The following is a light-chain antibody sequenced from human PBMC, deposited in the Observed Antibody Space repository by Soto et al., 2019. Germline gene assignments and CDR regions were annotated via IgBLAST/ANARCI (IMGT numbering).Light chain of an antibody. J-gene: IGKJ4*01. CDR2: KAS. CDR1: QSISRY. V-gene: IGKV1-5*03. Sequence: DIPMTQSPSTLSASVGDRVTIACRASQSISRYLAWYQQQPGKAPKILIYKASSLESGVPSRFSGSGSGTEFTLTISSLQPDDFATYYCQHYSGYPLTFGGGTQVEIK. CDR3: QHYSGYPLT.